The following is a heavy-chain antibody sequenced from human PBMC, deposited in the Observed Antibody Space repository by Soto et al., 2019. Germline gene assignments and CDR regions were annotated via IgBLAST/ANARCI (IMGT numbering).Heavy chain of an antibody. D-gene: IGHD6-13*01. V-gene: IGHV1-24*01. CDR3: ARGSSSSYSPFAY. J-gene: IGHJ4*02. Sequence: ASVKVSCKVSGYTLTELSMHWVRQAPGKGLEWMGGFDPEDGETTYAQKFQGRVTMTRDTSTSTVYMELSSLRSEDTAMYYCARGSSSSYSPFAYWGQGALVTVSS. CDR2: FDPEDGET. CDR1: GYTLTELS.